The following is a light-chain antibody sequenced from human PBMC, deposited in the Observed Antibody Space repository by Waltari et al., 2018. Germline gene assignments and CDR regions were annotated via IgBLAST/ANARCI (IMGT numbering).Light chain of an antibody. Sequence: QSALTQPPSASGSPGQSVTISCTGTSTHVGVYNYVSWYQQHPGRAPDLMIYEVSKLPSGVPDRFSGSKAGNTASLTVSGLQAEDEADYYCISYAGSDNLIFGGGTKLTVL. CDR3: ISYAGSDNLI. V-gene: IGLV2-8*01. J-gene: IGLJ2*01. CDR1: STHVGVYNY. CDR2: EVS.